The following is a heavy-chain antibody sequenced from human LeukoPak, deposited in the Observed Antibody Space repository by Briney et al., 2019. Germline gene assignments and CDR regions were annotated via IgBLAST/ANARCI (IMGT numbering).Heavy chain of an antibody. D-gene: IGHD1-7*01. J-gene: IGHJ6*03. CDR2: INPNSGGT. CDR3: ARNYLYYYYMDV. V-gene: IGHV1-2*02. CDR1: GYTFTGYY. Sequence: ASVKVSCKASGYTFTGYYMHWVRQAPGQGLEWMGWINPNSGGTNYAQKFQGRVTMTRDTSISTACMELSRLRSDDTAVYYCARNYLYYYYMDVWGKGTTVTVSS.